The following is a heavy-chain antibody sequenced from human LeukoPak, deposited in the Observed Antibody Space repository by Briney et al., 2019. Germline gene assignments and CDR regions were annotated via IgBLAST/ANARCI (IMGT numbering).Heavy chain of an antibody. D-gene: IGHD4-17*01. CDR1: GGSFSGYY. J-gene: IGHJ5*02. V-gene: IGHV4-34*01. Sequence: SETLSLTCAVYGGSFSGYYWNWIRQPPGKGLEWIGEINHSGSTNYNPSLKSRVTISVDTSKNQFSLKLSSVTAADTAVYYCARGFEPPYGDYDRGGDWFDPWGQGTLVTVSS. CDR2: INHSGST. CDR3: ARGFEPPYGDYDRGGDWFDP.